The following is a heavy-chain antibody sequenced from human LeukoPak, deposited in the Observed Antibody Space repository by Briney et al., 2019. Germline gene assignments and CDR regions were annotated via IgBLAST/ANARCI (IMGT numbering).Heavy chain of an antibody. V-gene: IGHV3-48*03. D-gene: IGHD3/OR15-3a*01. CDR3: AREFLGPYGMDV. CDR2: ISSSGSTI. Sequence: GGSLRLSCAASGFTFSSYEMNWVRQAPGKGLEWVSYISSSGSTIYYADSVKGRFTISRDNAKNSLYLQMNSLRAEDTAVYYCAREFLGPYGMDVWGQGTTVTVSS. CDR1: GFTFSSYE. J-gene: IGHJ6*02.